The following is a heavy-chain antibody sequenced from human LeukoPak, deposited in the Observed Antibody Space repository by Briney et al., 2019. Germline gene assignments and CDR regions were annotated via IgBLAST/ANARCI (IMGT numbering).Heavy chain of an antibody. V-gene: IGHV4-59*01. D-gene: IGHD3-9*01. CDR3: ARGAGTRILTGYYY. Sequence: SETLSLTCTVSGGSINSYYWSWIRQPPGKGLEWIGYIYYSGSTNYNPSLKSRVTISVDTSKNQFSLKLSSVTAADTAVYYCARGAGTRILTGYYYWGQGTLVTVSS. CDR1: GGSINSYY. CDR2: IYYSGST. J-gene: IGHJ4*02.